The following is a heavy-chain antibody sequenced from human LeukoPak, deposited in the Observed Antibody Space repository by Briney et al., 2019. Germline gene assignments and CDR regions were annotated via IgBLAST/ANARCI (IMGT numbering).Heavy chain of an antibody. CDR3: ARDQTGEEVGFDY. Sequence: PSETLSLTCTVSGGSISSYYWSWIRQPPGKGLEWIGYIYYSGSTNYNPSLKSRVTISVDTSKNQFSLKLSSVTAADTAVYYCARDQTGEEVGFDYWGQGTLVTVSS. CDR1: GGSISSYY. CDR2: IYYSGST. V-gene: IGHV4-59*12. D-gene: IGHD7-27*01. J-gene: IGHJ4*02.